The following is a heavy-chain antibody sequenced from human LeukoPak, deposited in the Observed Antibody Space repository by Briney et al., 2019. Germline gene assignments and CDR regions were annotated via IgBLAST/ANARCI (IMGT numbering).Heavy chain of an antibody. J-gene: IGHJ6*03. CDR3: ARGAFGGAPYYYYYYMDR. Sequence: PGGSLRLSCAASGFTFSDYYMSWIRQAPGKGLEWVSYISSSGSTIYYADSVKGRFTISRDNAKNSLYLQINSLRAEDTAVYYCARGAFGGAPYYYYYYMDRWGKGTTVTVSS. CDR2: ISSSGSTI. D-gene: IGHD3-10*01. V-gene: IGHV3-11*01. CDR1: GFTFSDYY.